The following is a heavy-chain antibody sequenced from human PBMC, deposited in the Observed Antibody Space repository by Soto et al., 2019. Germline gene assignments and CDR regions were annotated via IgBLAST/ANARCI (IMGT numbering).Heavy chain of an antibody. D-gene: IGHD6-19*01. CDR1: GGSISSSNW. V-gene: IGHV4-4*02. CDR3: ARVALYSSGWYVFI. J-gene: IGHJ4*02. Sequence: SETLSLTCAVSGGSISSSNWWSWVRQPPGKVLEWIGEIYHSGSTNYNPSLKSRVTISVDKSKNQFSLKLSSVTAADTAVYYCARVALYSSGWYVFIWGQGTLVTVSS. CDR2: IYHSGST.